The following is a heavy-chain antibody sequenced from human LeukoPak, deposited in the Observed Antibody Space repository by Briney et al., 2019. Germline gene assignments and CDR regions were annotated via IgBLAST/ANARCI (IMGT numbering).Heavy chain of an antibody. D-gene: IGHD2-15*01. Sequence: PSETLSLTCAVYGGSFSGYYWSWIRQPPGKGLEWIGEIKHSGSTNYNPSLKSRVTISVDTSKNQFSLKLSSVTAADTAVYYCARGRGYCSGGSCCYYYYGMDVWGQGTTVTVSS. CDR1: GGSFSGYY. CDR3: ARGRGYCSGGSCCYYYYGMDV. J-gene: IGHJ6*02. V-gene: IGHV4-34*01. CDR2: IKHSGST.